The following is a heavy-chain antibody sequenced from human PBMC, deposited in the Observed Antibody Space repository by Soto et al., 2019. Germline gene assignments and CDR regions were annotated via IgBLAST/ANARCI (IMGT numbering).Heavy chain of an antibody. V-gene: IGHV3-21*06. J-gene: IGHJ4*02. CDR3: ARESEDLTSNFDY. CDR2: ISSTTNYI. CDR1: GFTFTRYI. Sequence: GVSLRLSCAASGFTFTRYIMNWVRQSPGKGLEWVSSISSTTNYIYYGDSMKGRFTISRDNAKNSLYLEMNSLRAEDTAVYYCARESEDLTSNFDYWGQGTLVTVSS.